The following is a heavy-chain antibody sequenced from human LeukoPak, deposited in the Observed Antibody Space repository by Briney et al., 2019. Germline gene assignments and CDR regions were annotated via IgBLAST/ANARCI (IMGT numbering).Heavy chain of an antibody. Sequence: GGSLRLSCAASGFTFSNAWMSWVRQAPGKGLEWVSGISWNSGSIGYADSVKGRFTISRDNAKNSLYLQMNSLRAEDTALYYCAKDSGSGSYYNSGYNWFDPWGQGTLVTVSS. CDR3: AKDSGSGSYYNSGYNWFDP. D-gene: IGHD3-10*01. CDR1: GFTFSNAW. V-gene: IGHV3-9*01. J-gene: IGHJ5*02. CDR2: ISWNSGSI.